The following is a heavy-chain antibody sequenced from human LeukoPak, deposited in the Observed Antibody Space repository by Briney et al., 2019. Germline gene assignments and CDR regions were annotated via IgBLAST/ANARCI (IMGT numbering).Heavy chain of an antibody. V-gene: IGHV1-18*01. CDR3: ARGDYGSGSYGNYYYYGVDV. Sequence: ASVKVSCKASGYTFTSYGISWVRQAPGQGLEWMGWISAYNGNTNYAQKLQGRVTMTRDTSTSTVYMELSSLRSEDTAVYYCARGDYGSGSYGNYYYYGVDVWGQGTTATVSS. J-gene: IGHJ6*02. CDR1: GYTFTSYG. CDR2: ISAYNGNT. D-gene: IGHD3-10*01.